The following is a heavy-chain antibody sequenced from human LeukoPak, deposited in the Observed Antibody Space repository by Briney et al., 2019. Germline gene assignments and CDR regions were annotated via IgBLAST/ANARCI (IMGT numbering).Heavy chain of an antibody. CDR1: GYTFSGYY. Sequence: ASVKVSCKASGYTFSGYYMHWVRQAPGQGLEWMGWINPNNGDTKFAQRFQGRVTMTRDTSISTGYMGLSSLKSDDTAVYYCARVCGGDCYSVFDPWGQGTLVTVSS. CDR3: ARVCGGDCYSVFDP. D-gene: IGHD2-21*02. CDR2: INPNNGDT. V-gene: IGHV1-2*02. J-gene: IGHJ5*02.